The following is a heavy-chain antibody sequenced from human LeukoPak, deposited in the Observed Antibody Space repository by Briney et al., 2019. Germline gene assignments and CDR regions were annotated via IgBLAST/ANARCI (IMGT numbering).Heavy chain of an antibody. V-gene: IGHV3-23*01. CDR3: AKDTRDRSNWYPGY. CDR1: GFTFSNYA. Sequence: GGSLRLSCAASGFTFSNYAMSWVRQAPGKGLEWVSVITDSGSATYYADSVKGRFTISRDNSKNTLYLQMNSLRAEDTAVYFCAKDTRDRSNWYPGYWGQGTLVTVSS. J-gene: IGHJ4*02. CDR2: ITDSGSAT. D-gene: IGHD6-13*01.